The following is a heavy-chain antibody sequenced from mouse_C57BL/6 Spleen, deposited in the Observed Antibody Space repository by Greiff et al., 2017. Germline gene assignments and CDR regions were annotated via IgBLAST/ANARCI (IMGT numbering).Heavy chain of an antibody. J-gene: IGHJ3*01. CDR3: TTDLGLAY. CDR1: GFNIKDDY. CDR2: IDPENGDT. V-gene: IGHV14-4*01. Sequence: VQLQQSGAELVRPGASVKLSCTASGFNIKDDYMHWVKQRPEQGLEWIGWIDPENGDTEYASKFQGKATITADTSSNTAYLQLSSLTSEDTAVYYCTTDLGLAYWGQGTLVTVSA.